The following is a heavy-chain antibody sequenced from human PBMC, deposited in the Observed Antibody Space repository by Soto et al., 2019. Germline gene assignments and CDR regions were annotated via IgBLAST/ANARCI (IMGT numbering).Heavy chain of an antibody. CDR1: GFTFSSYA. V-gene: IGHV3-23*01. J-gene: IGHJ6*02. D-gene: IGHD3-10*01. CDR3: AKDGSGRNEVSFTRLKLYYGMDV. CDR2: ISGSGGST. Sequence: EVQLLESGGGLVQPGGSLRLSCAASGFTFSSYAMSWVRQAPGKGLEWVSAISGSGGSTYYADSVKGRFTISRDNSKNTLYLKMNSLRAEDTAVYYCAKDGSGRNEVSFTRLKLYYGMDVWGQGTTVTVSS.